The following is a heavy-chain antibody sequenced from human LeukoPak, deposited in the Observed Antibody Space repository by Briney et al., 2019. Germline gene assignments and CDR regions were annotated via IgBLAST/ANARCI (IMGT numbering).Heavy chain of an antibody. CDR1: GFTFSSYS. D-gene: IGHD3-22*01. CDR3: ARLEGDPRPPTYYYDSSGAPREYYLDY. J-gene: IGHJ4*02. Sequence: GGSLRLSCAASGFTFSSYSMNWVRQAPGKGLEWVSSISSSSSYIYYADSVKGRFTISRDNAKNSLYLQMNSLRAEDTAVYYCARLEGDPRPPTYYYDSSGAPREYYLDYWGQGTLVTVSS. V-gene: IGHV3-21*01. CDR2: ISSSSSYI.